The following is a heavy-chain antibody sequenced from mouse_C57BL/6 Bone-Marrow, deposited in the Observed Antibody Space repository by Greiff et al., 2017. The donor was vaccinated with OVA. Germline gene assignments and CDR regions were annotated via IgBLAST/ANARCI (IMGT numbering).Heavy chain of an antibody. CDR2: INPSNGGT. D-gene: IGHD1-1*01. J-gene: IGHJ2*01. CDR1: GYTFTSYW. Sequence: VQLKQPGTELVKPGASVKLSCKASGYTFTSYWMHWVKQRPGQGLEWIGNINPSNGGTNYNEKFKSKATLTVDKSSSTAYMQLSSLTSEDSAVYYCARERVITTVVATNDYWGQGTTLTVSS. CDR3: ARERVITTVVATNDY. V-gene: IGHV1-53*01.